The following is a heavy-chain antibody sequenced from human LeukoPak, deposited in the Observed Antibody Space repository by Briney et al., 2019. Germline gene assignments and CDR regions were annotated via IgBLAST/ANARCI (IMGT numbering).Heavy chain of an antibody. J-gene: IGHJ6*02. CDR2: ISYSGST. V-gene: IGHV4-59*08. D-gene: IGHD2-21*01. Sequence: SETLSLTCTVSGGSISNYYWSWIRQPPGKGLEWIGYISYSGSTNYNPSLKGRVTILIDTSKNQFSLKLSSLTAADTAVYYCARDSYYYGLDVWGQGTTVTVSS. CDR3: ARDSYYYGLDV. CDR1: GGSISNYY.